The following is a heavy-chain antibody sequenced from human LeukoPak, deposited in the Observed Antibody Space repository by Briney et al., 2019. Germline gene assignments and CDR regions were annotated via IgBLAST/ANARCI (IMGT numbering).Heavy chain of an antibody. D-gene: IGHD6-19*01. J-gene: IGHJ4*02. Sequence: GESLKISCKGSGYIFANYWIGWVRRMPGKGLEWMGIVYPGDSVTRYSPSFQGQVTISADRPITTAYLQWSSLKASDTAMYYCVRFAYGSDFFPGHYWGQGTRVTVSS. CDR2: VYPGDSVT. CDR1: GYIFANYW. V-gene: IGHV5-51*04. CDR3: VRFAYGSDFFPGHY.